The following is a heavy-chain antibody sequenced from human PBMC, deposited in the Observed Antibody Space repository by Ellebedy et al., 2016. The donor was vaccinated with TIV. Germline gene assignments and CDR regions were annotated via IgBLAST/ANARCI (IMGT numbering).Heavy chain of an antibody. CDR1: GFIFSPYA. J-gene: IGHJ6*02. CDR3: AKSGEDYSDSSGNGPFYGIDA. D-gene: IGHD3-22*01. CDR2: ISGSGGST. Sequence: PGGSLRLSCAASGFIFSPYAMSWVRQAPGKGLEWVSGISGSGGSTYYAGSVKGRFTISRDNSRNMLYLQMNSLRAEDTAIYYCAKSGEDYSDSSGNGPFYGIDAWGQGTTVTVSS. V-gene: IGHV3-23*01.